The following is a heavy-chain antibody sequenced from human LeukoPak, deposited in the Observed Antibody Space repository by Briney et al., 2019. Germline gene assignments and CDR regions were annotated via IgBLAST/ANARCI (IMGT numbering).Heavy chain of an antibody. D-gene: IGHD6-6*01. V-gene: IGHV1-2*06. J-gene: IGHJ4*02. CDR2: INPNSGGT. CDR3: ARALESSSSNY. CDR1: GYTFTSYD. Sequence: ASVKVSCKASGYTFTSYDINWVRQAPGQGLEWMGRINPNSGGTNYAQKFQGRVSMTRDTSISTAYMELSRLTSDDTAVYYCARALESSSSNYWGQGTLVTVSS.